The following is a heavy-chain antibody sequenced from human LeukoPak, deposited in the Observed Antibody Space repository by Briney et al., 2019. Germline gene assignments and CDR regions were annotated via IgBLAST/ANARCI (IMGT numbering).Heavy chain of an antibody. CDR1: GFTFTNYW. V-gene: IGHV3-7*01. J-gene: IGHJ4*02. CDR3: ARETPYSSSWTVFDY. CDR2: IYLDGSRA. D-gene: IGHD6-13*01. Sequence: GGSLRLSCAVSGFTFTNYWMSWARQSPGKGLEWVANIYLDGSRAYYVDSVKGRFTISRDNAKNSLYLQMNSLRAEDTAVYYCARETPYSSSWTVFDYWGQGTLVTVSS.